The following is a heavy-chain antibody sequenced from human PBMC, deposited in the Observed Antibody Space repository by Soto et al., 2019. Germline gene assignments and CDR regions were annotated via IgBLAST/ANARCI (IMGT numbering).Heavy chain of an antibody. Sequence: GGSLRLSCAASGFTFSSYGMHWVRQAPGKGLEWVAGIWYDGSNKYYADSVKGRFTISRDNSKNTLYLQMNSLRAEDTAVYYCARDPRGHYDILTGPDYWGQGTLVTVSS. D-gene: IGHD3-9*01. V-gene: IGHV3-33*01. CDR1: GFTFSSYG. CDR2: IWYDGSNK. J-gene: IGHJ4*02. CDR3: ARDPRGHYDILTGPDY.